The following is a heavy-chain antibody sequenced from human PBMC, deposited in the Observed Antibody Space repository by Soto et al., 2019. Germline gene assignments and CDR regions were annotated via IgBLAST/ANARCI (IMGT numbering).Heavy chain of an antibody. CDR2: ISDSGGRT. V-gene: IGHV3-23*01. D-gene: IGHD4-17*01. CDR3: ASETTVTPGY. J-gene: IGHJ4*02. CDR1: GFTFSSYA. Sequence: GGSLRLSCAASGFTFSSYAMSWVRQAPGKGLEWVSTISDSGGRTYNADSVKGRFTISRDNSKNTLYLQMNSLRAEDTAIYYCASETTVTPGYWGQGTLVTVSS.